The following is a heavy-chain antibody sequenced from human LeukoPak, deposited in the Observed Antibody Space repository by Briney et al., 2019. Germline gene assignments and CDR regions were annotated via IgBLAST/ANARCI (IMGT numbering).Heavy chain of an antibody. CDR2: ISGSGGST. CDR3: ANSIAAAGIPSFDY. D-gene: IGHD6-13*01. J-gene: IGHJ4*02. Sequence: GGSLRLSCAASGFTFSSYAMSWVRQAPGKGLEWVSAISGSGGSTYYADSVKGRFTISRDNSKNTLYLQMNSLRAEDTAVYYCANSIAAAGIPSFDYWGQGTLVTVSS. V-gene: IGHV3-23*01. CDR1: GFTFSSYA.